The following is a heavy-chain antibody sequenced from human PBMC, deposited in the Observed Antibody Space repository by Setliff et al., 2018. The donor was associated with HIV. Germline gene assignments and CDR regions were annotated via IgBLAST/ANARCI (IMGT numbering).Heavy chain of an antibody. CDR1: GYTFAGYY. CDR2: INPNNGGT. Sequence: ASVKVSCKASGYTFAGYYMHWVRQAPGQGLEWMGWINPNNGGTNYAQKFQGRVTMTRDTSISTAYMELSRLRSDDTAVYYCASAGAWQRNALDIWGQGTMVTVSS. V-gene: IGHV1-2*02. J-gene: IGHJ3*02. D-gene: IGHD5-12*01. CDR3: ASAGAWQRNALDI.